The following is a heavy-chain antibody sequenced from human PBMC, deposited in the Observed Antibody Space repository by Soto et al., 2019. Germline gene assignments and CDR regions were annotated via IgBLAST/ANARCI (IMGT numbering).Heavy chain of an antibody. CDR2: IWYDGSNK. Sequence: QVQLVESGGGVVQPGRSLRLSCAASGFTFSSYGMHWVRQAPGKGLEWVAVIWYDGSNKYYADSVKGRFTISRDNSKNTLDLQMNSLRAEDTAVYYCARGMDYGDYYYYYMDVWGKGTTVTVSS. V-gene: IGHV3-33*01. CDR1: GFTFSSYG. CDR3: ARGMDYGDYYYYYMDV. D-gene: IGHD4-17*01. J-gene: IGHJ6*03.